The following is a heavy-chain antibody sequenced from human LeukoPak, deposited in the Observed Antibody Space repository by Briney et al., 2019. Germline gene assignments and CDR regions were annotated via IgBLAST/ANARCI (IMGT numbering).Heavy chain of an antibody. CDR2: IRYDGSNK. V-gene: IGHV3-30*02. CDR1: GSTFSSYG. Sequence: PGGSLRLSCAASGSTFSSYGMHWVRQAPGKGLEWVAFIRYDGSNKYYADSVKGRFTISRDNSKNTLYLQMNSLRAEDTAVYYCAKEDSSSWSIDYWGQGTLVTVSS. CDR3: AKEDSSSWSIDY. D-gene: IGHD6-13*01. J-gene: IGHJ4*02.